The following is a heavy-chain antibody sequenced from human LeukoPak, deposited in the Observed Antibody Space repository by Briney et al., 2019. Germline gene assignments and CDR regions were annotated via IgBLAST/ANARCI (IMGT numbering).Heavy chain of an antibody. CDR3: ARHGSSYGIPSDAFDT. CDR1: GYSFNTYW. Sequence: GESLRISCQGSGYSFNTYWIAWVRQVSGKGLEWMGIIYPGDSDTRYSPSFQGQVTISADKSISTAYLQWSSLKASDTAMYYCARHGSSYGIPSDAFDTWGQGTMVTVSS. V-gene: IGHV5-51*01. J-gene: IGHJ3*02. D-gene: IGHD6-6*01. CDR2: IYPGDSDT.